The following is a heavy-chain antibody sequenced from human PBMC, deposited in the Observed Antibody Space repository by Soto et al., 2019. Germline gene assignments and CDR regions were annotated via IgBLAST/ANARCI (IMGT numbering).Heavy chain of an antibody. V-gene: IGHV1-2*04. D-gene: IGHD3-10*01. J-gene: IGHJ5*02. Sequence: ASVKVSCKASGYTFTGYYMHWVRQAPGQGLEWMGWINPNSGGTNYAQKFQGWVTMTRDTSISTAYMELSRLGSDDTAVYYCARHYGSVKTTKNWFDPWGQGTLVTVSS. CDR3: ARHYGSVKTTKNWFDP. CDR1: GYTFTGYY. CDR2: INPNSGGT.